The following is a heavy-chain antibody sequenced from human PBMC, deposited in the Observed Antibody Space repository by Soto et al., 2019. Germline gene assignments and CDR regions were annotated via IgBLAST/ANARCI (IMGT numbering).Heavy chain of an antibody. CDR2: IYYSGST. CDR3: ARGQVVAAQH. CDR1: GGSISSSSYY. V-gene: IGHV4-39*07. J-gene: IGHJ4*02. D-gene: IGHD2-15*01. Sequence: SETLSLTCTVSGGSISSSSYYWGWIRQPPGKGLEWIGSIYYSGSTNYNPSLKSRVTISVDWSKNQFSLKLSSVTAADTAVYYCARGQVVAAQHWGQGTLVTVSS.